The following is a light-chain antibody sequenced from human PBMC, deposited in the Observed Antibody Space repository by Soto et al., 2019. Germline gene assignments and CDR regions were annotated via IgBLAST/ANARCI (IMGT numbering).Light chain of an antibody. CDR3: HQRSSWPLT. CDR2: DAS. CDR1: QSVGTY. J-gene: IGKJ4*01. V-gene: IGKV3-11*01. Sequence: EIVLTQSPATLSLSPGERATLSCRASQSVGTYLAWHQQKPGQAPRLLLYDASTRATGIPARSSGSGSGTDFTLTSSSLEPEDCAVYYCHQRSSWPLTFGGGTKVEIK.